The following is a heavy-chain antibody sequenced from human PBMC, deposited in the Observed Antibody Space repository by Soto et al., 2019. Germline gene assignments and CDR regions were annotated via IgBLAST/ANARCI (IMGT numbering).Heavy chain of an antibody. CDR3: ATGLVGATWFDP. Sequence: ASVKVSCKASGYTLTSYYMHWVRQAPGQGLEWMGIINPSGGSTSYAQKFQGRVTMTRDTSTSTVYMELSGLRSEDTAVYYCATGLVGATWFDPWGQGTLVTVSS. V-gene: IGHV1-46*01. CDR2: INPSGGST. J-gene: IGHJ5*02. CDR1: GYTLTSYY. D-gene: IGHD1-26*01.